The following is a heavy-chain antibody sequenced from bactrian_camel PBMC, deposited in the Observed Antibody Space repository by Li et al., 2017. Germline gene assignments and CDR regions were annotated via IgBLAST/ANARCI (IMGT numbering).Heavy chain of an antibody. CDR2: IYGDGRL. V-gene: IGHV3S10*01. D-gene: IGHD2*01. Sequence: DVQLVESGGGSVQAGGSLRLSCEFFAYAYTSSYCMGWFRQAPGKEREGVAVIYGDGRLRYEDSVKGRFTISRDNAKNMVFLQLNNLKTDDTAVYYCAKGFGGSSPKGGGTQVTVS. J-gene: IGHJ4*01. CDR1: AYAYTSSY.